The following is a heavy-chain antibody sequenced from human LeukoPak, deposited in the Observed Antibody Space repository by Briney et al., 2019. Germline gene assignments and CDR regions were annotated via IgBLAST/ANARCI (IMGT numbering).Heavy chain of an antibody. J-gene: IGHJ4*02. CDR3: ARLRSRGTVAGHFDY. CDR2: IYPGDSDT. CDR1: GYSFTSYW. V-gene: IGHV5-51*01. D-gene: IGHD6-19*01. Sequence: GESLKISCKGSGYSFTSYWIGWVRQMPGKGLEWMGIIYPGDSDTRYSPSFQGQVTISADKSISTAYLQWSSLKASDTAMYYCARLRSRGTVAGHFDYWGQGTLVTVSS.